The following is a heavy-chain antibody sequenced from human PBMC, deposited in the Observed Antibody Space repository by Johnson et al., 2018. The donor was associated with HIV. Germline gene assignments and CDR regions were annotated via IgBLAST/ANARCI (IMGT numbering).Heavy chain of an antibody. J-gene: IGHJ3*01. CDR2: IYTGSDST. Sequence: VQLVESGGGVVQRGGSMRLSCVASGFTFSSYAMHWVRQAPGKGLEWVSVIYTGSDSTSYTDSVKDLFTISRDSSKNAVYLQMSSLRAEDTALYYCARGSSGSFDLWGRGTMVTVSS. CDR3: ARGSSGSFDL. D-gene: IGHD6-6*01. V-gene: IGHV3-NL1*01. CDR1: GFTFSSYA.